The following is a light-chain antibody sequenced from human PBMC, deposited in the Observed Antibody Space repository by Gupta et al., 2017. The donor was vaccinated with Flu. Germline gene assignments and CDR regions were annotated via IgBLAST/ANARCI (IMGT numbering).Light chain of an antibody. Sequence: IVLTQSPGTLSLSPGERATISCSASQSVSSSYLAWYQQKPGQAPRLLIYGASSRATGIPDRFSGSGSGTDFTLTISRLEPEDFAVYYCQQYGSSLLTFGGGTKVEIK. V-gene: IGKV3-20*01. CDR1: QSVSSSY. CDR2: GAS. J-gene: IGKJ4*01. CDR3: QQYGSSLLT.